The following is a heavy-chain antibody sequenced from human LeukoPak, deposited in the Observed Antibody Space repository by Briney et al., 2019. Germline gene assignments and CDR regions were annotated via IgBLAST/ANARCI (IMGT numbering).Heavy chain of an antibody. CDR1: GFTFSSYW. CDR3: ARNSIAEYYYYMDV. V-gene: IGHV3-74*01. CDR2: INTDGSTT. Sequence: PGGSLRLSCAASGFTFSSYWMHWVRQAPGKGLVWLSRINTDGSTTSYADSVKGRFTISRDNAKNTLYLQMNSLRAEDTAVYYCARNSIAEYYYYMDVWGKGTTVTISS. D-gene: IGHD6-13*01. J-gene: IGHJ6*03.